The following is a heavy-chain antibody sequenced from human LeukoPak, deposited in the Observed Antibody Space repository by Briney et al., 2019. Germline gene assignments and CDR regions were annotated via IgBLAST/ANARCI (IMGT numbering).Heavy chain of an antibody. V-gene: IGHV3-23*01. D-gene: IGHD3-10*01. J-gene: IGHJ6*02. CDR2: TSNTGSDT. CDR1: GFTFSNYA. CDR3: AKVPYSDYGSGRPPFMDV. Sequence: GGSLRLSCAASGFTFSNYAMSWVRQAPGKGLEWVSTTSNTGSDTYYADSVKGRFTISRDNSENTLYLQMNNLRAEDTAIHYCAKVPYSDYGSGRPPFMDVWGQGTTVAVSS.